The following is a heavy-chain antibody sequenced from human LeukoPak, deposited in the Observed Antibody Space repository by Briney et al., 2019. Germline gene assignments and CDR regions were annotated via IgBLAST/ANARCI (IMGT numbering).Heavy chain of an antibody. CDR2: INQEGSVK. V-gene: IGHV3-7*01. CDR1: GFTFTRSW. CDR3: AKLLGDVTTLDS. Sequence: GGSLRLSCAPSGFTFTRSWLTWVRPAPEEGLEWVASINQEGSVKHYLDSVKGRFTISRDNSNNLLFLQMNSLRAEDTAVYFCAKLLGDVTTLDSWGQGTLVTVSA. D-gene: IGHD3-16*01. J-gene: IGHJ4*02.